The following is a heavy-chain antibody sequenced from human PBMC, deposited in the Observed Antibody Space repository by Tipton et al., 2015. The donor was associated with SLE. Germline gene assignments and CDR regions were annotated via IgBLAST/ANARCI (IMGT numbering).Heavy chain of an antibody. CDR1: GFTFSNYG. Sequence: SLRLSCAASGFTFSNYGMHWVRQAPGKGLEWVAFIRYDGSNKYYADSVKGRFTISRDNSKNTLYLQMNSLRAEDTAVYYCARDPPRTLWFGELNYYYMDVWGKGTTVTVSS. CDR2: IRYDGSNK. D-gene: IGHD3-10*01. J-gene: IGHJ6*03. CDR3: ARDPPRTLWFGELNYYYMDV. V-gene: IGHV3-30*02.